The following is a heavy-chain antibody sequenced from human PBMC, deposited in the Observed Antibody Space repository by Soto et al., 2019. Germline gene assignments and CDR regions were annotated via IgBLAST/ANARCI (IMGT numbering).Heavy chain of an antibody. CDR3: ARDPPRWGVALEWAHSNYYGMDV. CDR1: GFTFSDYY. CDR2: ISSSSSYT. Sequence: VQLVESGGGLVKPGGSLRLSCAASGFTFSDYYMSWIRQAPGKGLEWVSYISSSSSYTNYADSVKGRFTISRDNAKNSVYLQMNSLRAEDTAVYYCARDPPRWGVALEWAHSNYYGMDVWGQGTTVTVSS. J-gene: IGHJ6*02. V-gene: IGHV3-11*06. D-gene: IGHD3-3*01.